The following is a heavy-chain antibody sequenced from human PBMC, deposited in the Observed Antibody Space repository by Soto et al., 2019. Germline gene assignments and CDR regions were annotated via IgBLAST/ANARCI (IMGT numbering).Heavy chain of an antibody. Sequence: SETLSLTCTVSGGSISNGGTYWSWIRQHPGMGLEWIGYIYYLGSTNYNPSLKSRVTISVDKSKNQFSLKLSSVTAADTAVYYCARVVTRSYYYYYGMDVWGQGTTVTVSS. J-gene: IGHJ6*02. CDR2: IYYLGST. V-gene: IGHV4-31*03. D-gene: IGHD4-4*01. CDR3: ARVVTRSYYYYYGMDV. CDR1: GGSISNGGTY.